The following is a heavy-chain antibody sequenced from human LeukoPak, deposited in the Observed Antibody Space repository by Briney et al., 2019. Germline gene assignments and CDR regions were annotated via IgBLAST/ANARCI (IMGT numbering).Heavy chain of an antibody. Sequence: GGSLRLSCAASGFTFSNYAMSWVRQAPGKGLEWVSLISGSGGSTYYADSVRGRFTISRDNSKNTVYLQMNSLRAGDTAVYYCARVGSFDTYNWFDGGGQGTLVTVSS. CDR2: ISGSGGST. D-gene: IGHD3-10*01. V-gene: IGHV3-23*01. CDR3: ARVGSFDTYNWFDG. J-gene: IGHJ5*02. CDR1: GFTFSNYA.